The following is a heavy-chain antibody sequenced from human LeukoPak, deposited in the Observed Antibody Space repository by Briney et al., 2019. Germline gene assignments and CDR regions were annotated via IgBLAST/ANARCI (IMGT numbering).Heavy chain of an antibody. J-gene: IGHJ4*02. Sequence: GGSLRLSCAASGFTFSNYNMNWVRQAPGKGLEWVSVISSSSRYIYYADSVKGRFTISRDNAKNSLYLQMNSLRAEDTAVYYWARVSTAVSLAIDYWGQGTLVTVST. CDR2: ISSSSRYI. CDR3: ARVSTAVSLAIDY. V-gene: IGHV3-21*06. D-gene: IGHD6-13*01. CDR1: GFTFSNYN.